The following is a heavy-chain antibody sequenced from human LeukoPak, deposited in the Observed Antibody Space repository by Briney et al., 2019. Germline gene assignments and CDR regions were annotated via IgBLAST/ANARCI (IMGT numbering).Heavy chain of an antibody. CDR1: GASFSSYA. V-gene: IGHV1-69*06. CDR3: AKQGALRQDYYMDV. CDR2: IIPIFGTP. J-gene: IGHJ6*03. Sequence: SLKVSCKASGASFSSYAISWVRQAPGQGLEWMGRIIPIFGTPNYTQRFQGRVTITADIVSSTAYMEVNNLTSEDTAVYFCAKQGALRQDYYMDVWGNGTTVTVSS.